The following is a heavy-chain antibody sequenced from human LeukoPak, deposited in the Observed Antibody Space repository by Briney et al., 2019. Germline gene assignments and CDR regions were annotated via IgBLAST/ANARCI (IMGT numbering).Heavy chain of an antibody. D-gene: IGHD3-3*01. J-gene: IGHJ4*02. CDR1: GFTLRTYC. CDR2: IKGDGGTR. V-gene: IGHV3-74*01. Sequence: GGSLRLSCAASGFTLRTYCMHWVRHAPGRGLVLVSFIKGDGGTRIYADAVKGRFSISRANTKNTVYLQINSRRAEGTAVYFCARGGIGVGVDYWGQGTLVTVSS. CDR3: ARGGIGVGVDY.